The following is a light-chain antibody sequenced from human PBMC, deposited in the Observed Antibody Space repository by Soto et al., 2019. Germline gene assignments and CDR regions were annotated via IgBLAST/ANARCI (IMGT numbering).Light chain of an antibody. CDR1: QSISSW. Sequence: DIQMTQSPSTLSASVGDRVTITCRASQSISSWLAWYQQKPGKAPKLLINKASSLESGVPSRFSGSGSGTEFTLTISSLQHDDFATYYCQHFNSYPWTFGQGTKVEIK. V-gene: IGKV1-5*03. CDR3: QHFNSYPWT. CDR2: KAS. J-gene: IGKJ1*01.